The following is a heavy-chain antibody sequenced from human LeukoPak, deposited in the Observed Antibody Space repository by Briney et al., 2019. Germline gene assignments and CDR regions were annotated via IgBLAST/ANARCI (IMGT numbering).Heavy chain of an antibody. Sequence: PGRSLRLSCAASGFTFDDYAMHWVRQAPGKGLEWVSGISWNSGSIGYADSVKGRFTISRDNAKNSLYLQMNSLSAEDTALYYCAGSGSYYKNWFDPWGQGTLVTVSS. V-gene: IGHV3-9*01. CDR2: ISWNSGSI. J-gene: IGHJ5*02. D-gene: IGHD3-10*01. CDR3: AGSGSYYKNWFDP. CDR1: GFTFDDYA.